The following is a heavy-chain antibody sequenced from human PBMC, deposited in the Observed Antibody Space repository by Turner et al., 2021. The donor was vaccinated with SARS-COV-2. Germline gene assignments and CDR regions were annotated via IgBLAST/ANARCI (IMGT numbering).Heavy chain of an antibody. D-gene: IGHD1-26*01. CDR1: GYTFTSYD. Sequence: QVQLVQSGAAVKKPGASVKVSCKAFGYTFTSYDINWVRQAAGQGLEWMGWMNPNSGNTVYAQEFQGRVTITKNTSISTAYMELSSLRSEDTAVYCCARVGVGATEYMDVWGKGTTVTVSS. CDR3: ARVGVGATEYMDV. V-gene: IGHV1-8*03. J-gene: IGHJ6*03. CDR2: MNPNSGNT.